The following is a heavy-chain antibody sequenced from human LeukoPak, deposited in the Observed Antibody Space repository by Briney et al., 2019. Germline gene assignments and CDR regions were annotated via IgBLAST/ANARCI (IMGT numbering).Heavy chain of an antibody. CDR3: AREGLVTYDAFDI. J-gene: IGHJ3*02. D-gene: IGHD3/OR15-3a*01. V-gene: IGHV3-7*01. CDR1: GFTFSSYW. Sequence: GGSLRLSCAASGFTFSSYWMSWVRQAPGKGLEWVANIKQDGSEKYYVDSVKGRFTISRDNAKNSLSLQMNSLRAEDTAVYYCAREGLVTYDAFDIWGQGTMVTVSS. CDR2: IKQDGSEK.